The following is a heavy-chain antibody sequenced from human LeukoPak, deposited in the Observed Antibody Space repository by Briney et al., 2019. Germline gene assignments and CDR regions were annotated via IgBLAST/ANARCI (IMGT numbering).Heavy chain of an antibody. CDR2: ISYDGSNT. D-gene: IGHD3-10*01. V-gene: IGHV3-30*18. Sequence: GGSLRLSCAASGFTFSRYGMHWVRQAPGRGREWVAVISYDGSNTYYADSVKGRFTISRDNSKNTLYLQMNSLRAEDTAVYYCANVLGTGNAFDIWGQGTMVTVSS. J-gene: IGHJ3*02. CDR1: GFTFSRYG. CDR3: ANVLGTGNAFDI.